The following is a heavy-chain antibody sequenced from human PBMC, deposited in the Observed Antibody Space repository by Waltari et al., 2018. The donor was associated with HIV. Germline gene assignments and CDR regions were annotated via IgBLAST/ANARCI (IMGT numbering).Heavy chain of an antibody. CDR1: GGTFSSYA. Sequence: QVQLVQSGAEVKKPGSSVKVSCKASGGTFSSYAISWVRQAPGQGLEGMGGIIPIFGTANYAQKFQGRVTITADESTSTAYMELSSLRSEDTAVYYWARRKGRYYDIRPDAFDIWGQGTMVTVSS. J-gene: IGHJ3*02. D-gene: IGHD3-22*01. V-gene: IGHV1-69*01. CDR3: ARRKGRYYDIRPDAFDI. CDR2: IIPIFGTA.